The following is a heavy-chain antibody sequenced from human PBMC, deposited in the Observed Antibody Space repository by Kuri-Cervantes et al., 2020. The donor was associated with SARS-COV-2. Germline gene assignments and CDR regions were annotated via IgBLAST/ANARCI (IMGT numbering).Heavy chain of an antibody. V-gene: IGHV3-23*01. CDR1: GFTFSGHW. CDR3: AKDRGEDSSGFYGMDV. Sequence: GGSLRLSCAASGFTFSGHWIHWVRQAPGKGLEWVSAISGSGGSTYYADPVKGRFTISRDNSKNTLYLQMNSLRAEDTAVYYCAKDRGEDSSGFYGMDVWGQGPTVTVSS. J-gene: IGHJ6*02. CDR2: ISGSGGST. D-gene: IGHD3-22*01.